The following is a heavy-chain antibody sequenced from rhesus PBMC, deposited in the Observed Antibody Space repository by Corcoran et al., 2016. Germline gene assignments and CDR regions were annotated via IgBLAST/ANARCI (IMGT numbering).Heavy chain of an antibody. D-gene: IGHD5-42*01. CDR2: IISGGGST. CDR3: AKGGIQRVQPVDY. Sequence: EVQLVESGGGLAKPGGSLRLSCAASGFTFSSYWMNWVRQAPGKGLEWVSAIISGGGSTYYADYVKGRFTISRDNSKNTLSLQMNSLRAEDTAVYYCAKGGIQRVQPVDYWGQGVLVTVSS. CDR1: GFTFSSYW. V-gene: IGHV3S25*01. J-gene: IGHJ4*01.